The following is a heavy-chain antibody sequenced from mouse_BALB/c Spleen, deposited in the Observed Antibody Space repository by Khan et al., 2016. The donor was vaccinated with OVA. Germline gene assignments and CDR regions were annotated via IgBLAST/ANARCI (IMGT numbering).Heavy chain of an antibody. Sequence: VQLKESGPELMKPGASVKISCKASGYSFTNYYIHWVIQSHGKSLEWIGYIDPFSGGTTYNQKFKGKATLTVDNSSSTAYIHLSNLTSEDSAVYYCTRHGFVAWFTYWGQGTLVTVSA. V-gene: IGHV1S135*01. CDR1: GYSFTNYY. D-gene: IGHD2-2*01. CDR3: TRHGFVAWFTY. CDR2: IDPFSGGT. J-gene: IGHJ3*01.